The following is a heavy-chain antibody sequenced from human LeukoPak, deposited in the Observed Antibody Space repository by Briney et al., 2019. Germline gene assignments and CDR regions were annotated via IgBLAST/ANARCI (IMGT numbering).Heavy chain of an antibody. D-gene: IGHD6-13*01. CDR1: GFTFSNHN. CDR2: ISTSSSYI. V-gene: IGHV3-21*01. J-gene: IGHJ4*02. CDR3: AKDRIAAGFDY. Sequence: GGSLRLSCAASGFTFSNHNMNWVRQAPGKGLEWVSSISTSSSYIYYADSVKGRFTISRDNAKNSLYLQMNSLRAEDTAVYYCAKDRIAAGFDYWGQGTLVTVSS.